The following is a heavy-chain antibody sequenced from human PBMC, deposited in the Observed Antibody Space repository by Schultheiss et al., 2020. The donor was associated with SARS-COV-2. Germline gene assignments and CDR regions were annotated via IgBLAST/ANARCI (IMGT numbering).Heavy chain of an antibody. CDR2: IYYSGST. V-gene: IGHV4-59*12. D-gene: IGHD6-19*01. Sequence: SQTLSLTCAVYGGSFSGYYWSWIRQPPGKGLEWIGYIYYSGSTNYNPSLKSRVTISVDTSKNQFSLKLSSVTAADTAVYYCARTWGYSSGWYEDYWGQGTLVTVSS. CDR3: ARTWGYSSGWYEDY. CDR1: GGSFSGYY. J-gene: IGHJ4*02.